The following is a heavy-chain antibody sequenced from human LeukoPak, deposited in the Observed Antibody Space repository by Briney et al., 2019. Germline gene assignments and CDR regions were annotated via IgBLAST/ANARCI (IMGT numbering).Heavy chain of an antibody. J-gene: IGHJ2*01. D-gene: IGHD6-13*01. V-gene: IGHV3-23*01. CDR1: EFTFSNYA. Sequence: GGSLRLSCAASEFTFSNYAMSWVRQAPGKGLEWVSTFSGSGGDTYYADSVKGRFTISRDNYKKTLFLQMNSLRAEDTAVYYCARGGIAADLWYFDLWGDGTLVSVSS. CDR2: FSGSGGDT. CDR3: ARGGIAADLWYFDL.